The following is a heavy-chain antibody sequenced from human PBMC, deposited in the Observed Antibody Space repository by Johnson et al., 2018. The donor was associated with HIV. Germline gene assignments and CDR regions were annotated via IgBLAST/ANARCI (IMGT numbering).Heavy chain of an antibody. V-gene: IGHV3-NL1*01. D-gene: IGHD6-19*01. Sequence: QMLLVESGGGVVQPGRSLRLSCAASGFTFSSYAMHWVRQAPGKGLEWVAVIYSGGSTYYADSVKGRFTISRDNSKNTLYLQMNSLRAEDTAVYYCVQGVPNPAGAFDIWGRGTMVTVSS. CDR1: GFTFSSYA. CDR3: VQGVPNPAGAFDI. J-gene: IGHJ3*02. CDR2: IYSGGST.